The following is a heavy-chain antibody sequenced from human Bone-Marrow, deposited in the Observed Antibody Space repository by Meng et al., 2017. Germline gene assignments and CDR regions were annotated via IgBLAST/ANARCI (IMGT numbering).Heavy chain of an antibody. Sequence: GESLKISCAASRFTLTNYWMTWVRQAPGKGLEWVSAISGSGGSTYYADSVKGRFTISRDDSKNTLYLQMNSLRAEDTAVYYCAKDLAYSSGWPSYFDYWGQGTLVTVSS. D-gene: IGHD6-19*01. J-gene: IGHJ4*02. CDR2: ISGSGGST. CDR1: RFTLTNYW. V-gene: IGHV3-23*01. CDR3: AKDLAYSSGWPSYFDY.